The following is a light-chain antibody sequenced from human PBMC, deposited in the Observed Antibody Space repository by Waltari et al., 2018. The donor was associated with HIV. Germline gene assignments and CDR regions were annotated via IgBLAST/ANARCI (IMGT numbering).Light chain of an antibody. J-gene: IGLJ2*01. CDR1: SGRIASNF. V-gene: IGLV6-57*03. CDR3: QSYDSSNHVV. CDR2: EDK. Sequence: NFMLTQAHSVSESPGKTVTISCTRSSGRIASNFVQWYQQRPGSAPTIVIYEDKERPSGVPDRFSGSIDSSSNSASLTISGLKTEDDADYYCQSYDSSNHVVFGGGTKLTVL.